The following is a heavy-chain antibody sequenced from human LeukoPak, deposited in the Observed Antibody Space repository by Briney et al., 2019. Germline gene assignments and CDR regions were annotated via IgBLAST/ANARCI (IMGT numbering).Heavy chain of an antibody. CDR1: GGSVSSGSYY. CDR2: IYYSGCT. V-gene: IGHV4-61*01. D-gene: IGHD1-26*01. CDR3: ARTQSQSGSYRYYFAY. Sequence: PSETLSLTCTVSGGSVSSGSYYWSWIRQPPGKGLEWIGNIYYSGCTNYNPSLKIRVTISVDTSKNQFSLKLNSVTAADPAVYYCARTQSQSGSYRYYFAYWGQGTLVTVSS. J-gene: IGHJ4*02.